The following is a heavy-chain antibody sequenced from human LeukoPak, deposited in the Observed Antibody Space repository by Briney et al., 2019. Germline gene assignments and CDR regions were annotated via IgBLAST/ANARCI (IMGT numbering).Heavy chain of an antibody. CDR2: ISGSGGNT. Sequence: PGGSLRLSCAASGFTFSRYAMSWVRQSPGKGLEWVSAISGSGGNTYSADSVKGRCTISRDNSLQTLFLHMNSLRAEDTAVYYCARDQGIAAAGHVGYDFDYWGQGALVTVSS. J-gene: IGHJ4*02. V-gene: IGHV3-23*01. CDR3: ARDQGIAAAGHVGYDFDY. D-gene: IGHD6-13*01. CDR1: GFTFSRYA.